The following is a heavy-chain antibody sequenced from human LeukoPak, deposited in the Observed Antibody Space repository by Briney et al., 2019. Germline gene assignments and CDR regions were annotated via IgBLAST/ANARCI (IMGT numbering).Heavy chain of an antibody. CDR1: GDSISSYY. D-gene: IGHD1-14*01. V-gene: IGHV4-4*07. J-gene: IGHJ4*02. CDR3: ARRVRSADHRCDF. Sequence: TSETLSLTCTVSGDSISSYYWSWIRQPAGKGLEWIGHIYASGTTDYNPSLKSRVTMSLDTSKNQFSLKLSSVTAADTAVYYCARRVRSADHRCDFWGQGTLVTVSS. CDR2: IYASGTT.